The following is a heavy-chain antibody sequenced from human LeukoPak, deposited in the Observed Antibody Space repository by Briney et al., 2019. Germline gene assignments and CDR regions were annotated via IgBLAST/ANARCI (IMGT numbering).Heavy chain of an antibody. Sequence: SVKVSCKASGGTFSSYAISWARQAPGQGLEWMGGIIPIFGTANYAQKFQGRVTITADESTSTAYMELSSLRSEDTAVYYCASYCSSTSCYYYYGMDVWGQGTTVTVSS. CDR2: IIPIFGTA. V-gene: IGHV1-69*13. CDR3: ASYCSSTSCYYYYGMDV. J-gene: IGHJ6*02. CDR1: GGTFSSYA. D-gene: IGHD2-2*01.